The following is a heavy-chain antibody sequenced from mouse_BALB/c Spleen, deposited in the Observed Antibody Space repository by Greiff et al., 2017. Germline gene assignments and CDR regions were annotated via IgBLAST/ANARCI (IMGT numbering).Heavy chain of an antibody. Sequence: LVESGAELVRPGTSVKVSCKASGYAFTNYLIEWVKQRPGQGLEWIGVINPGSGGTNYNEKFKGKATLTADKSSSTAYMQLSSLTSDDSAVYFCARYYYGSYYWGQGTTLTVSS. CDR1: GYAFTNYL. J-gene: IGHJ2*01. CDR3: ARYYYGSYY. V-gene: IGHV1-54*01. D-gene: IGHD1-1*01. CDR2: INPGSGGT.